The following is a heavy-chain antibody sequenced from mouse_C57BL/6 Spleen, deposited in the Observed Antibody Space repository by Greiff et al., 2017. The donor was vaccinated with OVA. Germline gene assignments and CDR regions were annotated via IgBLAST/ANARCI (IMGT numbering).Heavy chain of an antibody. CDR1: GFTFSSYA. Sequence: DVKLVESGGGLVKPGGSLKLSCAASGFTFSSYAMSWVRQTPEKRLEWVATISDGGSYTYYPDNVKGRFTISRDNAKNSLYLQMSHLKSEDTAMYYCARDRGYYYGRGYAMDYWGQGTSVTVSS. CDR2: ISDGGSYT. J-gene: IGHJ4*01. D-gene: IGHD1-1*01. V-gene: IGHV5-4*01. CDR3: ARDRGYYYGRGYAMDY.